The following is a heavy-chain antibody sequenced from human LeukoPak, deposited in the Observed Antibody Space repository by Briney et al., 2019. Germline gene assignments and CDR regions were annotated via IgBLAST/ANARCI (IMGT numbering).Heavy chain of an antibody. CDR3: ARYIVVVVADNNWFDP. CDR1: GGTFSSYA. J-gene: IGHJ5*02. V-gene: IGHV1-69*13. CDR2: IIPIFGTA. D-gene: IGHD2-15*01. Sequence: SVKVSCKASGGTFSSYAISWVRQAPGQGLEWMGGIIPIFGTANYAQKFQGRVTITADESTSTAYMELSSLRSEDTAVYYCARYIVVVVADNNWFDPWGQGTLVTVSS.